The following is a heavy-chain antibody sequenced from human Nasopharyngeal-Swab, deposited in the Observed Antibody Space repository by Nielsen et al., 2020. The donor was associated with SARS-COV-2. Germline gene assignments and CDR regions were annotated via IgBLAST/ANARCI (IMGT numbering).Heavy chain of an antibody. J-gene: IGHJ4*02. CDR3: AKEVDSSGYYYPTGSFDY. Sequence: GGSLRLSCAASGFTFSSYAMSWVRQAPGKGLEWVSAISGSGGSTYYADSVKGRFTISRDNSKNTLYLQMNSLRAEDTAVYYCAKEVDSSGYYYPTGSFDYWGQGTLVTVSS. D-gene: IGHD3-22*01. CDR2: ISGSGGST. CDR1: GFTFSSYA. V-gene: IGHV3-23*01.